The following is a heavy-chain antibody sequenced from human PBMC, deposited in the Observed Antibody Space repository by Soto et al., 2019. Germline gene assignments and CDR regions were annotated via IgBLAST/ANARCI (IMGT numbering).Heavy chain of an antibody. CDR3: AHRQDTAMVKVPYFDY. V-gene: IGHV2-5*02. D-gene: IGHD5-18*01. Sequence: QITLKESGPTLVKPTQTLTLTCTFSGFSLSTSGVGVGWIRQPPGKALEWLALIYWDDDKRYSPSLKSRLTITKDTSKNQVVLTMTNMDPVDTATYYCAHRQDTAMVKVPYFDYWGQGTLVTVSS. CDR2: IYWDDDK. CDR1: GFSLSTSGVG. J-gene: IGHJ4*02.